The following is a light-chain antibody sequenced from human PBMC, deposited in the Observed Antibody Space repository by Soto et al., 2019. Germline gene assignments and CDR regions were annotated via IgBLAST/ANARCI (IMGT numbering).Light chain of an antibody. CDR1: TGPVTSGHY. V-gene: IGLV7-46*01. J-gene: IGLJ3*02. Sequence: QAVVTQEPSVTVSPGETVALTCGSTTGPVTSGHYPYWLQQKPGQAPRTLISDTTIRYAWTPARFSGSLLGDKAALTLSGAQPEDEADYYCFLSYSGAWVFCGGTKLTVL. CDR3: FLSYSGAWV. CDR2: DTT.